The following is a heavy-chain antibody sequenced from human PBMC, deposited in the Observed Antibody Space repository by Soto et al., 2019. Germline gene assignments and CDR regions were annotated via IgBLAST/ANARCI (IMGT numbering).Heavy chain of an antibody. J-gene: IGHJ4*02. CDR3: IGSSYGSGWNFAY. CDR1: GFTFSAHY. D-gene: IGHD6-19*01. V-gene: IGHV3-72*01. CDR2: VRNKANSHTT. Sequence: EVQVVESGGGLVQPGGSLILSFAASGFTFSAHYMDWVRQAPGKGLEWVGRVRNKANSHTTEYAASLKGRFIISRDDSKNSVFLQMNSLETEDSAMYFCIGSSYGSGWNFAYWGQGTQVTVSS.